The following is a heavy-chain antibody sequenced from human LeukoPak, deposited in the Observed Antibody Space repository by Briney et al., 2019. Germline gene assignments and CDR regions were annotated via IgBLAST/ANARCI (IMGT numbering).Heavy chain of an antibody. V-gene: IGHV3-66*03. CDR2: IYSDNT. D-gene: IGHD5-12*01. Sequence: GGSLRLSCTVSGFTVSSNSMSWVRQAPGKGLEWVSFIYSDNTHYSDSVKGRFTISRDNSKNTLYLQMNSLRAEDTAVYYCAKGSGYEHSYYYYYMDVWGKGTTVTISS. CDR3: AKGSGYEHSYYYYYMDV. J-gene: IGHJ6*03. CDR1: GFTVSSNS.